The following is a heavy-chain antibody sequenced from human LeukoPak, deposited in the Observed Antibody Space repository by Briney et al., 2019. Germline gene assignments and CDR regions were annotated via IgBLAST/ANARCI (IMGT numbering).Heavy chain of an antibody. V-gene: IGHV1-18*01. D-gene: IGHD4-17*01. J-gene: IGHJ4*02. CDR2: ISAYNGNT. CDR3: ARCTVSPLWDY. CDR1: GYTFTSYG. Sequence: ASVKVSCKSSGYTFTSYGISWVRQPPAQGLEWMGCISAYNGNTNYAQKLQGRVTMTTDTSTSTAYMELRSLRSDDTAVYYCARCTVSPLWDYWGQGTLVTVSS.